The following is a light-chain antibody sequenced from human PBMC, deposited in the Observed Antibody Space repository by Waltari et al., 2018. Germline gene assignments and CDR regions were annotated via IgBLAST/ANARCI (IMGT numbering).Light chain of an antibody. Sequence: QSVLTQPPSASGTPGQRVTISCSGSNVNGGSNVVNGYQQLPGTAPKLLIYGNNPRPSGVPVRFSGSKSGTSASLAISGLQSDDEADYHCATWDGSLNAVVFGGGTKLTVL. CDR2: GNN. J-gene: IGLJ2*01. V-gene: IGLV1-44*01. CDR1: NVNGGSNV. CDR3: ATWDGSLNAVV.